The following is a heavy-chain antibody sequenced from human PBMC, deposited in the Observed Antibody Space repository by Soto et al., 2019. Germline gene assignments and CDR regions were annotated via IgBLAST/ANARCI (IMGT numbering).Heavy chain of an antibody. CDR2: IYYSGST. J-gene: IGHJ4*02. CDR1: GGPISSGGYY. V-gene: IGHV4-31*03. Sequence: SETLSLTCTVSGGPISSGGYYWSWIRQHPGKGLEWIGYIYYSGSTYYNPSLKSRVTISVDTSKNQFSLKLSPVTAADTAVYYCARTVRGRGYYYEVCFDYWGQGTLVTVSS. CDR3: ARTVRGRGYYYEVCFDY. D-gene: IGHD3-22*01.